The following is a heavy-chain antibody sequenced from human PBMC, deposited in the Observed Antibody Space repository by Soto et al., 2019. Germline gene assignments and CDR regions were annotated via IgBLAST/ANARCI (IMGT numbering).Heavy chain of an antibody. V-gene: IGHV3-30*18. D-gene: IGHD3-10*01. CDR3: AKGSYGSGSYTDY. Sequence: QVQLVESGGGVVQPGRSLRLSCAASGFTFSSYGMHWVRQAPGKGLEWVAVISYDGSNKYYADSVKGRFTISRDNSKNTLYLQMNSLRAEDTAVYYCAKGSYGSGSYTDYWGQGTLVTVSS. J-gene: IGHJ4*02. CDR1: GFTFSSYG. CDR2: ISYDGSNK.